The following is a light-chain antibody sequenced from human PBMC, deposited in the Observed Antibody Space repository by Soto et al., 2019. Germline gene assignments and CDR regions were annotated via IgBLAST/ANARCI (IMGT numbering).Light chain of an antibody. CDR1: SSNIGINT. Sequence: QSVLTQPPSASGTPGQRVTISCSGSSSNIGINTVNWYQQLPGAAPKLLIYSSNHRPSGVPDRFSGSKSGTSASLAISGLQSEDEADYYCAAWDESLNGPVFGTGTKLTVL. CDR3: AAWDESLNGPV. CDR2: SSN. J-gene: IGLJ1*01. V-gene: IGLV1-44*01.